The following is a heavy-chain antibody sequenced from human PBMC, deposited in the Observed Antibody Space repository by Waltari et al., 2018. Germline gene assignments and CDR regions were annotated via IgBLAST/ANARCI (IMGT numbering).Heavy chain of an antibody. CDR1: GYTFTDYY. J-gene: IGHJ4*02. CDR3: ATGRSDPAHDY. V-gene: IGHV1-69-2*01. Sequence: EVQLVQSGAEVKKPGATVKISCKASGYTFTDYYMHWVQQAPGKGLEWMGRVDPEDGKIIYAEKFQGKVTITADTSTDTAYMELSSLRSEDTAVYYCATGRSDPAHDYWGQGTLVTVSS. CDR2: VDPEDGKI.